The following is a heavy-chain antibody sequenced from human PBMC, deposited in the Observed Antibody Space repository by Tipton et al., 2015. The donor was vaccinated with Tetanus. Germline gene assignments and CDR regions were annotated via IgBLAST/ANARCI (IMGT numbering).Heavy chain of an antibody. CDR2: IYYSGST. CDR1: GISVSTSDYY. V-gene: IGHV4-61*08. CDR3: ARTSGYLYSNH. Sequence: TLSLTCTVSGISVSTSDYYWTWVRQPPGKELEWIGYIYYSGSTTYNPSLQSRVSMSVDTSKNQFSLRLNSVTSADTAVYYCARTSGYLYSNHWGQGTLVTVSS. D-gene: IGHD3-3*01. J-gene: IGHJ1*01.